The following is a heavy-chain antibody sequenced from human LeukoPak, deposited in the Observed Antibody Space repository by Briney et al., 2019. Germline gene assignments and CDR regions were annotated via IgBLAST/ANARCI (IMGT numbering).Heavy chain of an antibody. V-gene: IGHV3-15*01. CDR3: TREDHGSSGYWWDFDL. Sequence: GGSLRLSCTASGFLFSKAWMHWVRQAPGKGLEWVGLIKSESDGGTTDYAEPVKGRFAISRHDSENTVYLHMDIMKSEDTAVYFCTREDHGSSGYWWDFDLWGRGALVTVSS. J-gene: IGHJ2*01. D-gene: IGHD3-22*01. CDR1: GFLFSKAW. CDR2: IKSESDGGTT.